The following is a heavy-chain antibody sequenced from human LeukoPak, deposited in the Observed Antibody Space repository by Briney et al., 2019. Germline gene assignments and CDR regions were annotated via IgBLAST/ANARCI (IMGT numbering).Heavy chain of an antibody. V-gene: IGHV3-48*01. Sequence: PGGTLRLSCAASGFTFRSYGMSWVRQSPGKGLEWVSYISSSSSTIYYADSVKGRFTISRDNAKNSLYLQMNSLRAEDTAVYYCARELDAFDIWGQGTMVTVSS. CDR1: GFTFRSYG. CDR2: ISSSSSTI. J-gene: IGHJ3*02. CDR3: ARELDAFDI.